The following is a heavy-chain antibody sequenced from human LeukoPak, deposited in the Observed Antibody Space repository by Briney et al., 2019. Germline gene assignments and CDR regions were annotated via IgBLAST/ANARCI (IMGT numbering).Heavy chain of an antibody. V-gene: IGHV4-61*02. CDR3: ASFPPYYDFWSGYSGSEDV. Sequence: SQTLSLTCTVSGGSISSGSYYWSWIRQPAGKGLEWIGRIYTSGSTNYSPSLKSRVTISVDTSKNQFSLKLSSVTAADTAVYYCASFPPYYDFWSGYSGSEDVWGKGTTVTVSS. D-gene: IGHD3-3*01. CDR1: GGSISSGSYY. J-gene: IGHJ6*04. CDR2: IYTSGST.